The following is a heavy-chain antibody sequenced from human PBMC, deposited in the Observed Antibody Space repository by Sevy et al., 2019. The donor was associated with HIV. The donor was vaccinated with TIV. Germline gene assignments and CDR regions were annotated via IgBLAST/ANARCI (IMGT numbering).Heavy chain of an antibody. J-gene: IGHJ3*02. Sequence: GGSLRLSCAASGFTFSSSAMTWVRQAPGKGLEWVSAITSNGGSTFYADSVKGRFTISRDISQNTLFLQMNSLRAEDTAVYYCASLLTEDPFDIWGQGTMVTVSS. D-gene: IGHD3-10*01. CDR1: GFTFSSSA. CDR2: ITSNGGST. V-gene: IGHV3-23*01. CDR3: ASLLTEDPFDI.